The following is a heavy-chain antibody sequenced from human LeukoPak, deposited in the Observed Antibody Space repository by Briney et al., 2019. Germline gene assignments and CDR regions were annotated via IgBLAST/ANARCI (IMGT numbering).Heavy chain of an antibody. Sequence: VASVKVSCKASGGTFSSYAISWVRQAPGQELEWMGGIIPIFGTANYAQKFQGRVTITADESTSTAYMELSSLRSEDTAVYYCARAGDCSGGSCYSDDAFDIWGQGTMVTVSS. D-gene: IGHD2-15*01. J-gene: IGHJ3*02. CDR2: IIPIFGTA. V-gene: IGHV1-69*01. CDR3: ARAGDCSGGSCYSDDAFDI. CDR1: GGTFSSYA.